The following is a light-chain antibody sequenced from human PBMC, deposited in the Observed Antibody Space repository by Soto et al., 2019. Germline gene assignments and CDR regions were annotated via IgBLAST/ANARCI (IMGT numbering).Light chain of an antibody. CDR3: SAYAGSSTWV. V-gene: IGLV2-8*01. Sequence: QSVPTQPPSASGSPGQSVTFSCTGTSSDVGGYNYVSWYQQYPGKAPKLMIYEVYKRHSGVPDRFSGSKSGNTASLTVSGLQPEAEADYYCSAYAGSSTWVFGGGTKLTVL. J-gene: IGLJ2*01. CDR2: EVY. CDR1: SSDVGGYNY.